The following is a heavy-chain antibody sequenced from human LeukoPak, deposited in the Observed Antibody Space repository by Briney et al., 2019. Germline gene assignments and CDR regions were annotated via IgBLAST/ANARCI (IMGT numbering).Heavy chain of an antibody. V-gene: IGHV3-23*01. D-gene: IGHD1-26*01. CDR3: GKDGWELFPYNWSDP. CDR2: ISGSGGST. Sequence: PGGSLRLSCAASGFTFSSYAMSWVRQAPGKGLEWVSAISGSGGSTYYADSVKGRFTISRDNSKNTLYLQMNSLRAEDTAVYYCGKDGWELFPYNWSDPWAKGTLVTVSS. CDR1: GFTFSSYA. J-gene: IGHJ5*02.